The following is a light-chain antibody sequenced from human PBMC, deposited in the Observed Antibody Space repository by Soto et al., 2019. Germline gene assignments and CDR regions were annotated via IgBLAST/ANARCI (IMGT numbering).Light chain of an antibody. CDR1: QSISTY. CDR3: QQGHTYPFT. J-gene: IGKJ5*01. V-gene: IGKV1-39*01. CDR2: AAS. Sequence: DIQMTQSPSSLSASVGDRVTITCRASQSISTYLHWYQQKPGKAPKLLIYAASSLQGGVPSRFSGSVSGTDFTLTIDSLQREDFATYYCQQGHTYPFTFVQGTQLEIK.